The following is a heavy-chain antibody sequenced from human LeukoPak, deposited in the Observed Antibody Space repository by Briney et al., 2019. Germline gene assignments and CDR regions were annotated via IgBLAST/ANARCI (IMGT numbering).Heavy chain of an antibody. V-gene: IGHV4-59*01. CDR2: IYYSGST. CDR3: ARGRWELEY. Sequence: SETLSLTCTVSGGSISSYYWSWIRQPPGKGLEWIGYIYYSGSTNYNPSLKSRVTISVDTSKNQFSLKLSSVTAADTAVYYCARGRWELEYWGQGTLVTVSS. D-gene: IGHD1-26*01. CDR1: GGSISSYY. J-gene: IGHJ4*02.